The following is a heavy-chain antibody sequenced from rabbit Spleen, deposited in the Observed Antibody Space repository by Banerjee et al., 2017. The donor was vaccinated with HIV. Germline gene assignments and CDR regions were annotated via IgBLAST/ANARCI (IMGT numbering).Heavy chain of an antibody. D-gene: IGHD4-2*01. CDR3: ARDSAGREDFNL. J-gene: IGHJ4*01. CDR2: INAVTGKP. CDR1: GFSFRSSDY. V-gene: IGHV1S40*01. Sequence: QSLEESGGDLVKPGGTLTLTCTASGFSFRSSDYMCWVRQAPGKGLEWIACINAVTGKPVYASWVNGRFTISKTSSTMVFLQMTSLTAADTATYFCARDSAGREDFNLWGPGTLVTVS.